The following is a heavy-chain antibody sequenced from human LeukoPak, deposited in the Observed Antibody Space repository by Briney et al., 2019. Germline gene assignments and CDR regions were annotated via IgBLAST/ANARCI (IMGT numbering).Heavy chain of an antibody. J-gene: IGHJ4*02. V-gene: IGHV1-69*05. CDR1: GGTLSNYA. Sequence: GASVRVSCKASGGTLSNYALSWVRQAPGQGLEWMGGIIPMFGTTKYAQEFQGRVTITTDESTRTAYMELSSLRSEDTAVYYCARDLGWRDSSGSSDYWGQGTLVTVSS. D-gene: IGHD3-22*01. CDR2: IIPMFGTT. CDR3: ARDLGWRDSSGSSDY.